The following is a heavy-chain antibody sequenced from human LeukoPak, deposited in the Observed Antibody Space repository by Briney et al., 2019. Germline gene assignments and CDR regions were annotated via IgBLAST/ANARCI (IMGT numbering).Heavy chain of an antibody. V-gene: IGHV4-38-2*02. CDR2: INHSGST. CDR3: ARRPVLLWFGESLGSGYFDY. Sequence: KPSETLSLTCTVSGYSISSGYYWGWIRQPPGKGLEWIGEINHSGSTNYNPSLKSRVTISVDTSKNQFSLKLSSVTAADTAVYYCARRPVLLWFGESLGSGYFDYWGQGTLVTVSS. J-gene: IGHJ4*02. CDR1: GYSISSGYY. D-gene: IGHD3-10*01.